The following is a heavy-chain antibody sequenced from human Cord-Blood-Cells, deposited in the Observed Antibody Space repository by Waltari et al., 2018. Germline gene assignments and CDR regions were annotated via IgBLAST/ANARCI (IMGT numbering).Heavy chain of an antibody. CDR3: ARQLSTAMVDY. J-gene: IGHJ4*02. V-gene: IGHV5-51*01. Sequence: EVQLVQSGAEVKKPGESLKISCKGSGYSFTSYWNGWVRQMPGKGQEWRGITYPGDSDTRYRPSFQGQVTSSADKSISTAYLQWSSLKASDTAMYYCARQLSTAMVDYWGQGTLVTVSS. D-gene: IGHD5-18*01. CDR1: GYSFTSYW. CDR2: TYPGDSDT.